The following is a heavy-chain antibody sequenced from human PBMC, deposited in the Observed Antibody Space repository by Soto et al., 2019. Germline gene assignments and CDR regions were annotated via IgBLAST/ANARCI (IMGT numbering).Heavy chain of an antibody. V-gene: IGHV4-30-4*01. CDR3: ARGSYGILTSFDP. CDR1: GGSISSGDYY. D-gene: IGHD3-9*01. CDR2: VYYTGST. J-gene: IGHJ5*02. Sequence: QVQLQESGPGLVKPSQTLSLTCTVSGGSISSGDYYWSWIRQPPGKSLEWIGYVYYTGSTYYNLSLKSRVTISVDTSKNQFSLRLSSVTAADTAVYYCARGSYGILTSFDPWGQGTLVTVSS.